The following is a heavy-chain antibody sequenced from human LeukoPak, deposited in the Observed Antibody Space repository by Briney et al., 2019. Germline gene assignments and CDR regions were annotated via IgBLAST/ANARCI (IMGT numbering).Heavy chain of an antibody. CDR2: IYYSGST. CDR1: GGSISSYY. Sequence: SETLSLTCTVSGGSISSYYWSWIRQPPGKGLEWIGYIYYSGSTNYNPSLKSRVTISVDTSKNQFSLKLSSVTAADTAVYYCAREVLYYYDSSGYYYFDYWGQGTLVTVSS. D-gene: IGHD3-22*01. V-gene: IGHV4-59*01. J-gene: IGHJ4*02. CDR3: AREVLYYYDSSGYYYFDY.